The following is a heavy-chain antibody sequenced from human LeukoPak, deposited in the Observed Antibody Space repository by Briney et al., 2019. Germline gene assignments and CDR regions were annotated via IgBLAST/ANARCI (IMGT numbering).Heavy chain of an antibody. Sequence: PGGSPRLSCAASGLTFSSYAMSWVRQAPGKGLEWVSAISGSGGSTYYADSVKGRFTISRDNSKNTLYLQMNSLRAEDTAVYYCAKLLPYGSGNQDYWGQGTLVTVSS. J-gene: IGHJ4*02. CDR3: AKLLPYGSGNQDY. CDR1: GLTFSSYA. D-gene: IGHD3-10*01. V-gene: IGHV3-23*01. CDR2: ISGSGGST.